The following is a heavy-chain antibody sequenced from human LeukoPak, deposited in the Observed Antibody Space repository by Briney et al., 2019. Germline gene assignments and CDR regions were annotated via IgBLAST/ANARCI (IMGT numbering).Heavy chain of an antibody. J-gene: IGHJ3*02. D-gene: IGHD6-19*01. CDR1: GGSFSGYY. V-gene: IGHV4-34*01. CDR2: INHSGST. CDR3: ARDLSSGWYSPHWAFDI. Sequence: PSETLSLTCAVYGGSFSGYYWSWIRQPPGKGLEWIGEINHSGSTNYNPSLKSRVTISVDTSKNQFSLKLSSVTAADTAVYYCARDLSSGWYSPHWAFDIWGQGTMVTVSS.